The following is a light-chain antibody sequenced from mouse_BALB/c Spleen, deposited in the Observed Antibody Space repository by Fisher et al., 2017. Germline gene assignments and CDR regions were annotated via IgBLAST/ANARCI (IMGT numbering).Light chain of an antibody. CDR3: QQWSSYPYT. CDR2: LTS. J-gene: IGKJ2*01. V-gene: IGKV4-68*01. Sequence: IVMTQSPAIMSASPGEKVTMTCSASSSVSYMHWYQQKPRSSPKPWIYLTSNLASGVPVRFSGSGSGTSYSLTISRMEAEDAATYYCQQWSSYPYTFGGGTKLEIK. CDR1: SSVSY.